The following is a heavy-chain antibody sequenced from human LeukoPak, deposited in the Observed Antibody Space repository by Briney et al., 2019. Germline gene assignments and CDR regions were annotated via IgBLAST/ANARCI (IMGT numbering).Heavy chain of an antibody. D-gene: IGHD3-10*01. V-gene: IGHV4-59*08. CDR3: ASSYYYGSGSHLFHAFDI. Sequence: SETLSLTCTVSGGSISSYSWSWIRQPPGKGLEWIGYLYYSGRTHSNPSLNRRVTISKDTPKNQFSLTLSSVTAADTAVYYCASSYYYGSGSHLFHAFDIWGQGTVVTVSS. J-gene: IGHJ3*02. CDR2: LYYSGRT. CDR1: GGSISSYS.